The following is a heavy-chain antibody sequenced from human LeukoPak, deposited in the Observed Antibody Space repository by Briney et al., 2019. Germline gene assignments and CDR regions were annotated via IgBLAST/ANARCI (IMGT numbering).Heavy chain of an antibody. Sequence: SSGTLSLTCPVSRGSISSPNYWWGWIRQPPGKGLEWVGSVYYSGSTHFNPSLKSRVTISVDTTKNEFSLKMTSETAADTAVYYCARLWGGSGYFHGFDIWGRGTMVTVSA. CDR2: VYYSGST. CDR1: RGSISSPNYW. D-gene: IGHD3-22*01. J-gene: IGHJ3*02. V-gene: IGHV4-39*01. CDR3: ARLWGGSGYFHGFDI.